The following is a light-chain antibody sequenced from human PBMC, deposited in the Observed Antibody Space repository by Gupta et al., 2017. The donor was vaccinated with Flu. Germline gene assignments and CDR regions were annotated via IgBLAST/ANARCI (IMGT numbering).Light chain of an antibody. Sequence: APPSCAACSIVTCNSSCYQQTPRQAPRLLFYGASTRATGFAGRCSGSWYGTEFILTISRLQAEFFVVYYRQQYNDWPWTFGGGTKVEIK. CDR3: QQYNDWPWT. CDR1: SIVTCN. CDR2: GAS. J-gene: IGKJ4*01. V-gene: IGKV3-15*01.